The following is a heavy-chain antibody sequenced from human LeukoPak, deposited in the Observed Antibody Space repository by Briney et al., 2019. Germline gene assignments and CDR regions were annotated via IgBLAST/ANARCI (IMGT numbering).Heavy chain of an antibody. J-gene: IGHJ6*03. CDR3: AKSGAPYYYYYMDV. D-gene: IGHD4/OR15-4a*01. CDR1: GFTFSTYA. CDR2: IWHDGSHT. Sequence: GALRLSCAASGFTFSTYAMHWVRQAPGKGLEWVAVIWHDGSHTEYADSVKGRITISRDNSKNTLHVQMNRLRVEDTAVYYCAKSGAPYYYYYMDVWGEGTTVTVSS. V-gene: IGHV3-33*06.